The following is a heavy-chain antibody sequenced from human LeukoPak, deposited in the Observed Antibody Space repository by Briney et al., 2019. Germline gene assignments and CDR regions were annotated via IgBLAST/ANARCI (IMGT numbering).Heavy chain of an antibody. CDR2: INHSGST. CDR3: ARAVYNSGSYYVFDY. Sequence: PSETLSLTCAVYGGSFSGYYWSWIRQPPGKGLEWIREINHSGSTNYNPSLKSRVTISVDTSKNQFSLKLSSVTAADTAVYYCARAVYNSGSYYVFDYWGQGTLVTVSS. D-gene: IGHD1-26*01. CDR1: GGSFSGYY. J-gene: IGHJ4*02. V-gene: IGHV4-34*01.